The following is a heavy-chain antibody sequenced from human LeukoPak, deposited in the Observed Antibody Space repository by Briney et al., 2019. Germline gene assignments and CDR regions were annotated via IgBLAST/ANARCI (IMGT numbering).Heavy chain of an antibody. CDR1: GYTFTSYG. J-gene: IGHJ4*02. Sequence: ASVKVSCKASGYTFTSYGISWVRQAPGQGLEWMGWISAYNGNTNYAQKLQGRVTMTTDSSTSTAYMELRSLRSDDTAVYYCVRDTLADIVATIPFDYWGQGTLVTVSS. CDR3: VRDTLADIVATIPFDY. CDR2: ISAYNGNT. V-gene: IGHV1-18*01. D-gene: IGHD5-12*01.